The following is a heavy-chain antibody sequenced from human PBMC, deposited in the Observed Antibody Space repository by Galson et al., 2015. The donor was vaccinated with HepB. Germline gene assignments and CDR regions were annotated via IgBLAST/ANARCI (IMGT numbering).Heavy chain of an antibody. Sequence: SLRLSCAASGFTFKNYGMSWVRQAPGKGLEWVSGIHGNGDYTYYVESVKGRFTISRDNSKNTLFLQMNSLRVDDTAIYYCAKEGAEVGHPKFDSWGQGFQVTVSS. D-gene: IGHD3/OR15-3a*01. CDR2: IHGNGDYT. CDR3: AKEGAEVGHPKFDS. J-gene: IGHJ4*02. CDR1: GFTFKNYG. V-gene: IGHV3-23*01.